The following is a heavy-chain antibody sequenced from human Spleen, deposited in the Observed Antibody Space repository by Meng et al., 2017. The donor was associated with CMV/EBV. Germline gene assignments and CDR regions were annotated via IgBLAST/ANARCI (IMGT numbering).Heavy chain of an antibody. Sequence: GESLKISCAASGFTFSSYSMNWVRQAPGKGLEWVSYISSSSSTIYYADSVKGRFTISRDNAKNSLYLQMNSLRAEDTAVYYCAKGVGPPGYPYDHWGQGTLVTVSS. CDR1: GFTFSSYS. V-gene: IGHV3-48*04. J-gene: IGHJ4*02. CDR3: AKGVGPPGYPYDH. D-gene: IGHD6-25*01. CDR2: ISSSSSTI.